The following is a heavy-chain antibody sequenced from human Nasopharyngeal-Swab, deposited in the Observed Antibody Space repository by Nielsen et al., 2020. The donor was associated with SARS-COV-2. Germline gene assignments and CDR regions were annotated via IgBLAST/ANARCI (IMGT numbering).Heavy chain of an antibody. J-gene: IGHJ5*02. CDR1: GDSVSSNTAA. CDR3: VRGSQGTRWS. CDR2: TWYRSKWHY. V-gene: IGHV6-1*01. Sequence: SQTLSLTCAISGDSVSSNTAAWSWIRQSPSRGLEWLGRTWYRSKWHYDYAESVKSRITINPDTTKNQFYLQLNSVTPEDTAVYYCVRGSQGTRWSWGQGTLVTVSS. D-gene: IGHD2-15*01.